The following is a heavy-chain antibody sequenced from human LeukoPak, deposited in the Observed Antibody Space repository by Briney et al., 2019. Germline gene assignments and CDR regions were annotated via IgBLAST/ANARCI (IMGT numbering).Heavy chain of an antibody. J-gene: IGHJ4*02. CDR2: ISGGGGST. CDR1: GFTFSSYA. Sequence: GGSLRLSCAASGFTFSSYAMSWVRQAPGKGLEWVSAISGGGGSTYYADSVKGRFTISRDNSKNTLYLQMNSLRAEDTAVYYCAKDHLRFLEWLPSYYFDYWGQGTLVTVSS. CDR3: AKDHLRFLEWLPSYYFDY. D-gene: IGHD3-3*01. V-gene: IGHV3-23*01.